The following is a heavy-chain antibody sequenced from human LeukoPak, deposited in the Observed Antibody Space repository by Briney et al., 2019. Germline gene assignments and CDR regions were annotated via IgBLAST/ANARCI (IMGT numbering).Heavy chain of an antibody. CDR2: IEQDGIEK. Sequence: PGGSLRLSCAASGFSISRNWMSWVRQAPGKGLEWVANIEQDGIEKHYVDSVKGRFTISRDNAKNSLYLQMNSLRAEDTAVYYCARHPRWETPTIKDDCLDIWGQGTMVTVSS. D-gene: IGHD5-24*01. V-gene: IGHV3-7*01. CDR1: GFSISRNW. CDR3: ARHPRWETPTIKDDCLDI. J-gene: IGHJ3*02.